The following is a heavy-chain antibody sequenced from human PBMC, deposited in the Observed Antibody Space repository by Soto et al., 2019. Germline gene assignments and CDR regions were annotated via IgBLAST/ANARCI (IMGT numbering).Heavy chain of an antibody. CDR2: IYWDDDK. Sequence: QITLKESGPTLVKPTQTLTLTCTFSGFSLSTSGVAVGWIRQPPGKALEWLALIYWDDDKRYSPSLKSRLTITKDTSKIQVVLTRTNMDPVDTATYYCAHRRGYYGSGSYSGMFWFDPWGQGTLVTVSS. CDR3: AHRRGYYGSGSYSGMFWFDP. V-gene: IGHV2-5*02. CDR1: GFSLSTSGVA. D-gene: IGHD3-10*01. J-gene: IGHJ5*02.